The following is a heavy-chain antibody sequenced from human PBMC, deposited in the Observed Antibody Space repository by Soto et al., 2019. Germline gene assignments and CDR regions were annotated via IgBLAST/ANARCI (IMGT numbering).Heavy chain of an antibody. V-gene: IGHV3-73*02. CDR1: GFTFSGSA. CDR2: IRSKANDYAT. J-gene: IGHJ1*01. Sequence: EVQVVQSGGGLVQPGGSLKLSCAASGFTFSGSAVHWVRQASGEGLQWIGRIRSKANDYATTYIASVKGRFTISRDDSRNTAYLQMSDLKTEDTAVYYCTGGYCTGGTCNSGYFQHWGQGALVTVFS. CDR3: TGGYCTGGTCNSGYFQH. D-gene: IGHD2-15*01.